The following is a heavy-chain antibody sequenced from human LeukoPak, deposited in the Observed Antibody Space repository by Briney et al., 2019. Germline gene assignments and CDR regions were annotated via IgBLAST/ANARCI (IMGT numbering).Heavy chain of an antibody. CDR2: IYYSGST. CDR1: GGSISSGGYY. CDR3: AREESTSWKTYYFDY. V-gene: IGHV4-31*03. Sequence: TLALTCTVSGGSISSGGYYWSWIRQHPGKGLEGIGYIYYSGSTYYNPSLKSRVTISVDTSKNQFSLKLSSVTAADTAVYYCAREESTSWKTYYFDYWGQGTLVTVSS. D-gene: IGHD2-2*01. J-gene: IGHJ4*02.